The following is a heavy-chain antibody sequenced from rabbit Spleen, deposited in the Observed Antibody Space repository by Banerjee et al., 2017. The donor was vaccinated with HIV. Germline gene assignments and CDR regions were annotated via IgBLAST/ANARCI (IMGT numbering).Heavy chain of an antibody. CDR1: GFDFSGSA. CDR3: ARDPTDYGHLDL. Sequence: QSLEESGGDLVQPEGSLTLTCKASGFDFSGSAMCWVRQAPGKGLEWIACIYIGGSGHTYYASWAKGRFTISKTSSTTVTLQMTSLTAADTATYFCARDPTDYGHLDLWGQGTLVTVS. V-gene: IGHV1S40*01. CDR2: IYIGGSGHT. D-gene: IGHD2-1*01. J-gene: IGHJ3*01.